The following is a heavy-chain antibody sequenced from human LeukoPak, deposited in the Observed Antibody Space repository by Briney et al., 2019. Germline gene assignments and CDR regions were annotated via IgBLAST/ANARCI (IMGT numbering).Heavy chain of an antibody. Sequence: PGGSLRLSCAASGFTFSSYGLHWVRQAPGKGLEWVAFIRYDGSNKYYADSVKGRVTISRDNSKNTLYLQMDSLRAEDTAVYYCARGYSSSWPSDYWGQGTLVTVSS. J-gene: IGHJ4*02. CDR3: ARGYSSSWPSDY. CDR2: IRYDGSNK. D-gene: IGHD6-13*01. V-gene: IGHV3-30*02. CDR1: GFTFSSYG.